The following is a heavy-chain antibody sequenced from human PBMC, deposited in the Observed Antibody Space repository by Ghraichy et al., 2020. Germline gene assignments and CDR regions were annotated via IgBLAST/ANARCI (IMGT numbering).Heavy chain of an antibody. V-gene: IGHV4-59*02. CDR3: ARDASHAVNGLFYGVDV. CDR2: ISYGGRT. Sequence: ESLNISCTVSGGSVSSYFWTWIRQPPGKGLEWIGQISYGGRTNYNPSLKSRLTISVDTSKNQFSLKLTSVTAADTAVYYCARDASHAVNGLFYGVDVWGRGTTVTVSS. D-gene: IGHD4-17*01. CDR1: GGSVSSYF. J-gene: IGHJ6*02.